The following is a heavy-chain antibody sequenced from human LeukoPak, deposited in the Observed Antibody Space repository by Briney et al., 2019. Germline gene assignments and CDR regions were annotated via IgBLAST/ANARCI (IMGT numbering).Heavy chain of an antibody. J-gene: IGHJ3*02. Sequence: ASVKVSCKASGYTFTSYYIYWVRQAPGQGLEWMGIINPSGGSTNYAQKFQGRVTMTRVTSTSTAYMELRSLRSDDTAVYYCARDPYYDSSRGAFDIWGQGTMVTVSS. V-gene: IGHV1-46*01. CDR1: GYTFTSYY. D-gene: IGHD3-22*01. CDR3: ARDPYYDSSRGAFDI. CDR2: INPSGGST.